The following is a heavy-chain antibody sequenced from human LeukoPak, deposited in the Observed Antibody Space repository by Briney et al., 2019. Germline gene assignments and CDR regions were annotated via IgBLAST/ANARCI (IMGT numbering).Heavy chain of an antibody. CDR1: GFTFSSYG. CDR2: ISSDGRNT. J-gene: IGHJ4*02. D-gene: IGHD2-2*01. V-gene: IGHV3-30*18. Sequence: PGGSLRLSCAASGFTFSSYGMHWVRQAPGKGLEWVAVISSDGRNTYYADSVKGRFTISRDNSKNTLYLQMNSLRAEDTAVYYCAKESHRYCSSTSCPRGVDYWGQGTLVTVSS. CDR3: AKESHRYCSSTSCPRGVDY.